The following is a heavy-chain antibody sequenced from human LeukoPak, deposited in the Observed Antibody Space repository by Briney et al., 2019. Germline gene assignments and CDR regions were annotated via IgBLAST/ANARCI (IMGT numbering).Heavy chain of an antibody. CDR2: IYYSGST. V-gene: IGHV4-39*02. Sequence: SETLSLACTVSGGSISSSSYYWGWIRQPPGKGLEWIGSIYYSGSTYYNPSLKSRVTISVDTSKNQFSLKLSSVTAADTAVYYCARDSGYSYGTYWYFDLWGRGTLVTVSS. J-gene: IGHJ2*01. CDR1: GGSISSSSYY. D-gene: IGHD5-18*01. CDR3: ARDSGYSYGTYWYFDL.